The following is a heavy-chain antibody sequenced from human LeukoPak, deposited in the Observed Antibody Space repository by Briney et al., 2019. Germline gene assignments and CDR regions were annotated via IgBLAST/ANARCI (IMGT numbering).Heavy chain of an antibody. Sequence: GGSLSLSCAASGFTFSSYSMNWVRQTPGKGLEWVSYISSGSYAIFYTDSVKGRFTLSRDNAKSSLFLQMNSLRDQDTAVYYCARSLRGKTFDAFDVWGQGNMVTVSS. CDR3: ARSLRGKTFDAFDV. CDR2: ISSGSYAI. CDR1: GFTFSSYS. D-gene: IGHD3-10*01. J-gene: IGHJ3*01. V-gene: IGHV3-48*02.